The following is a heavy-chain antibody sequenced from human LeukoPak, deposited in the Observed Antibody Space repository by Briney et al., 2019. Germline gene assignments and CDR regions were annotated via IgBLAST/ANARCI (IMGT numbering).Heavy chain of an antibody. CDR2: IYTSGST. CDR3: ARDRDDSSGYWENAFDI. V-gene: IGHV4-61*02. J-gene: IGHJ3*02. Sequence: PSQTLPLTCTVSGGSISSGSYYWSWIRQPAGKGLEWIGRIYTSGSTNYNPSLKSRVTMSVDTSKNQFSLKLSSVTAADTAVYYCARDRDDSSGYWENAFDIWGQGTMVTVSS. CDR1: GGSISSGSYY. D-gene: IGHD3-22*01.